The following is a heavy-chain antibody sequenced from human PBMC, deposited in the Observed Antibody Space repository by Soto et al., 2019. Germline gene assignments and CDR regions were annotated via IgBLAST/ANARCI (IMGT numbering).Heavy chain of an antibody. CDR1: GYSFAGYW. J-gene: IGHJ3*02. V-gene: IGHV5-51*01. CDR2: IYPGDSDT. CDR3: ARHLAVAGADDAFDI. D-gene: IGHD6-19*01. Sequence: GESLKISCKGSGYSFAGYWIGWVRQMLGNGLEWMGIIYPGDSDTRYSPSFQGQVTISADKSISTAYLQWSSLKASDTAMYYCARHLAVAGADDAFDIWGQGTMVTV.